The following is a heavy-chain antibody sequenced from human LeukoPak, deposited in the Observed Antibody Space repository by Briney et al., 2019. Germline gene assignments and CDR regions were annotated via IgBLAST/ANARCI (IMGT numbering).Heavy chain of an antibody. CDR1: GGTFSSYA. CDR2: IIPIFGTA. D-gene: IGHD5-12*01. Sequence: SVKVSCKTSGGTFSSYAISWVRQAPGQGLEWMGGIIPIFGTANYAQKFQGRVTITADESTSTAYMELSSLRSEDTAVYYCASASRDIGAFYGMDVWGQGTTVTVSS. V-gene: IGHV1-69*13. J-gene: IGHJ6*02. CDR3: ASASRDIGAFYGMDV.